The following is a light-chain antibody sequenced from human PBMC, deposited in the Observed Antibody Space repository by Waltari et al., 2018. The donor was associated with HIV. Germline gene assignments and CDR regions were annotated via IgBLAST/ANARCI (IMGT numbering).Light chain of an antibody. CDR1: QSISSW. CDR3: QQYIDYPYT. V-gene: IGKV1-5*03. J-gene: IGKJ2*01. CDR2: KAS. Sequence: DIQMTQSPSTLSASVGDRVTITCRASQSISSWFAWYQQKPGKAPNLLIYKASSLESGVPSRFSGSGSGTEFTLTISSLQPDDFATYYCQQYIDYPYTFGQGTKLEIK.